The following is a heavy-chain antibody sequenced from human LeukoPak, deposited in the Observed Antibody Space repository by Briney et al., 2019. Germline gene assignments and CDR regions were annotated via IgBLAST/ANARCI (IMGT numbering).Heavy chain of an antibody. CDR2: IYPGDSDT. Sequence: GESLKISCQGSGYSFTSYWIGWVRQMPGKGLEWMGIIYPGDSDTRYSPSFQGQVTISADKSISTAYLQWSSLKASDTAMYYCARSYDSSGYPFDYWGQGTLVTVSS. CDR3: ARSYDSSGYPFDY. V-gene: IGHV5-51*01. D-gene: IGHD3-22*01. CDR1: GYSFTSYW. J-gene: IGHJ4*02.